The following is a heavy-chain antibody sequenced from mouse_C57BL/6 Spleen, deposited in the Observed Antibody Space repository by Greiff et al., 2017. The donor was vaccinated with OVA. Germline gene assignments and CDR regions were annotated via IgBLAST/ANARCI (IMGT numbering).Heavy chain of an antibody. D-gene: IGHD2-5*01. CDR2: IYPRSGNT. J-gene: IGHJ4*01. CDR3: ARCDYSNYVGGNYYAMDY. CDR1: GYTFTSYG. V-gene: IGHV1-81*01. Sequence: QVQLQQSGAELARPGASVKLSCKASGYTFTSYGISWVKQRTGQGLEWIGEIYPRSGNTYYNEKFKGKATLTADKSSSTAYMELRSLTSEDSAVYFCARCDYSNYVGGNYYAMDYWGQGTSVSVSS.